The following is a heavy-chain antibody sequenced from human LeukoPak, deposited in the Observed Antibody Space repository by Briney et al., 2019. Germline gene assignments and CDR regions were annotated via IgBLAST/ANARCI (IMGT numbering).Heavy chain of an antibody. J-gene: IGHJ5*02. V-gene: IGHV3-66*01. D-gene: IGHD3-16*01. CDR2: IYSGGST. Sequence: QSGGSLRLSCAASGFTVSSNYMSWVRQAPGKGLEWVSVIYSGGSTYYADSVKGRFTISRDNSKNKLYLQINSLRAEDTAVYYCARDGIPLSYVWHWFDPWGQGTLVTVSS. CDR1: GFTVSSNY. CDR3: ARDGIPLSYVWHWFDP.